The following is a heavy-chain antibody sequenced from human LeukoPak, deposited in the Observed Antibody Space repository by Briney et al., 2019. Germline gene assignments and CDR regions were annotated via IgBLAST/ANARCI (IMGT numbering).Heavy chain of an antibody. D-gene: IGHD2-2*02. CDR3: ARWEVVPAAILHGWFDP. CDR1: GGSISSSSYY. Sequence: KASETLSLTCTVSGGSISSSSYYWGWIRQPPGKGLEWIGSIYYSGSTYYNPSLKSRVTISVDTSKNQFSLKLSSVTAADTAVYYCARWEVVPAAILHGWFDPWGQGTLVTVSS. J-gene: IGHJ5*02. V-gene: IGHV4-39*01. CDR2: IYYSGST.